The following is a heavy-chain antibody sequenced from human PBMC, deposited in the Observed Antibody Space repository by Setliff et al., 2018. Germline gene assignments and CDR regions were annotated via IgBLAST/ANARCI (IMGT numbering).Heavy chain of an antibody. D-gene: IGHD1-26*01. CDR1: GYTFTNFG. CDR3: ARGGTNPYYYYMDV. CDR2: ISGYNGNT. Sequence: AASVKVSCKTSGYTFTNFGISWVRQAPGQGLEWMGWISGYNGNTNYAQKFQSRVTMTTDTFTNTAYMELRSLRSDDTAVYYCARGGTNPYYYYMDVWGKGTTVTVSS. J-gene: IGHJ6*03. V-gene: IGHV1-18*01.